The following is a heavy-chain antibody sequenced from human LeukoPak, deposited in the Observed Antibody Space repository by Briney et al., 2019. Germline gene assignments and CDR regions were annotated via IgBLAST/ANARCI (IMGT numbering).Heavy chain of an antibody. D-gene: IGHD6-25*01. J-gene: IGHJ4*02. CDR2: ISGSGGST. CDR3: AKDPRGYSSGY. V-gene: IGHV3-23*01. CDR1: GFTFSSYA. Sequence: GGSLRLSCAASGFTFSSYAMSWVRQAPGKGLEWVSAISGSGGSTYYAGSVKGRFTISRDNSKNTLYLQMNSLRAEDTAVYYCAKDPRGYSSGYWGQGTLVTVSS.